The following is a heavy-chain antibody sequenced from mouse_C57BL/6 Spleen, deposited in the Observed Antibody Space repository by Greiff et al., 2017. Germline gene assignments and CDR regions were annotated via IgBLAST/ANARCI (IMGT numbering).Heavy chain of an antibody. Sequence: EVQLQESGGGLVKPGGSLKLSCAASGFTFSDYGLHWVRQAPEKGLEWVAYISSGSSTIYYADTVKGRFTLSRDNAKNTLFLQMTSLRSEDTAMYYCARNDYDDYAMDYWGQGTSVTVSS. CDR1: GFTFSDYG. CDR2: ISSGSSTI. J-gene: IGHJ4*01. CDR3: ARNDYDDYAMDY. V-gene: IGHV5-17*01. D-gene: IGHD2-4*01.